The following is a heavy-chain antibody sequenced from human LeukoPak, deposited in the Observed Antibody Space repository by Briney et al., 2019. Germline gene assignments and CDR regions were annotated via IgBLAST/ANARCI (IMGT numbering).Heavy chain of an antibody. CDR1: GFTVSSNY. CDR2: IYYSGST. Sequence: GSLRLSCAASGFTVSSNYMSWVRQHPGKGLEWIGYIYYSGSTNYNPSLKSRVAISLDTSKNQFSLKVSSVTAADTAIYYCARGRPDFWTNFYTYFLDSWGQGTLVTVSS. J-gene: IGHJ4*02. V-gene: IGHV4-59*02. D-gene: IGHD3/OR15-3a*01. CDR3: ARGRPDFWTNFYTYFLDS.